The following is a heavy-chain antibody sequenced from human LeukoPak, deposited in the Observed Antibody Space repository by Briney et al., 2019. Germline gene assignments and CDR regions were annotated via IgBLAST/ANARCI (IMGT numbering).Heavy chain of an antibody. V-gene: IGHV4-61*02. CDR2: IYTSGST. CDR3: ARDRGKYHYDSSGYYPFDY. J-gene: IGHJ4*02. Sequence: SQTLSLTCTVSGGSISSGSYYWSWIRQPAGKGLEWIGRIYTSGSTNYNPSLKSRVTISVDTSKNQFSLKLSSVTAADTAVYYCARDRGKYHYDSSGYYPFDYWGQGTLVTVSS. CDR1: GGSISSGSYY. D-gene: IGHD3-22*01.